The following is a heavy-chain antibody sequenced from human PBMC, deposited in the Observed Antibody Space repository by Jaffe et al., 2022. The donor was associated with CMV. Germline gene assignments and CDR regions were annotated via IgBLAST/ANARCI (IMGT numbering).Heavy chain of an antibody. J-gene: IGHJ4*02. CDR1: GFTFKSAW. CDR3: TMVYYGIDY. V-gene: IGHV3-15*01. CDR2: IKSNIDGGTT. Sequence: EVQLVESGGGLVKPGGSLRVSCTASGFTFKSAWMHWVRQAPGKGLEWLGRIKSNIDGGTTDYAAPVKGTFTISRDDSQNTLYLRMDSLKPEDTAVYYCTMVYYGIDYWGQGTLVLVSS. D-gene: IGHD2-8*01.